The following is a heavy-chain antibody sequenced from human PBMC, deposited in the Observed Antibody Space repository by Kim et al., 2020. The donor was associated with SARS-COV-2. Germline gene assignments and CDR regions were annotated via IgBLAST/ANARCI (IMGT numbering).Heavy chain of an antibody. J-gene: IGHJ4*02. V-gene: IGHV1-46*01. CDR1: GYTFTDYY. CDR2: VNPSGGSP. Sequence: ASVKVSCKASGYTFTDYYIHWVRQAPGQGLELMGVVNPSGGSPDYAQKFQGRVSMTRDTSTKTVYMELSSLRSEDTAVYYCAVPFVVVTAGPFDYWGQGTLVTVSS. CDR3: AVPFVVVTAGPFDY. D-gene: IGHD2-21*02.